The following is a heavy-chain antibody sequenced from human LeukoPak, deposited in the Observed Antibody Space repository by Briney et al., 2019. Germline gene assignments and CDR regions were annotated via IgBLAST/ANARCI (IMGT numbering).Heavy chain of an antibody. CDR1: GFTFSSYS. J-gene: IGHJ5*02. V-gene: IGHV3-21*01. CDR3: ARFSRGTNSGS. CDR2: ISSSSSYI. Sequence: KPGGSLRLSCAASGFTFSSYSMNWARHAPGKGRGWVSSISSSSSYIYYADSVKRRFTISRDNAKNSLYLQMNSLRAEDTAVYYCARFSRGTNSGSWGQGTLVTVSS. D-gene: IGHD1-26*01.